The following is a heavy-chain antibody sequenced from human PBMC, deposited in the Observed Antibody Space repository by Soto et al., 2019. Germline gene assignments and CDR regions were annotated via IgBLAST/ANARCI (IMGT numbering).Heavy chain of an antibody. CDR3: AKGYSSAIYFDY. V-gene: IGHV3-30*18. CDR2: ISYDGSNT. D-gene: IGHD6-19*01. Sequence: GGSLRLSCAASGFTFSSYGMHWVRQAPGKGLEWVAVISYDGSNTYYADSVKGRFTISRDNSKNTLYLQMNSLRAEDTAVYYCAKGYSSAIYFDYWGQGTLVTVSS. CDR1: GFTFSSYG. J-gene: IGHJ4*02.